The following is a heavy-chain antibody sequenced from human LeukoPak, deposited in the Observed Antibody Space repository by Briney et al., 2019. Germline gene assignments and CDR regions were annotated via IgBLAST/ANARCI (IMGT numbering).Heavy chain of an antibody. CDR2: ISWNSGSI. Sequence: PGGSLRLSCAASGFTFDDYAMHWVRQAPGKGLEWVSGISWNSGSIGYADSVKGRFTISRDNAKNSLYLQMNSLRAEDTAVYYCARDRDENWFDPWGQGTLVTVSS. V-gene: IGHV3-9*01. CDR3: ARDRDENWFDP. CDR1: GFTFDDYA. J-gene: IGHJ5*02.